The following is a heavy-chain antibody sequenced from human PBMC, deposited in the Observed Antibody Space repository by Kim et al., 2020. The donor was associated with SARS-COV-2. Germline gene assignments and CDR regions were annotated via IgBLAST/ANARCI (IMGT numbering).Heavy chain of an antibody. Sequence: ASVKGRFTISGDDSKSIAYLQMNSLKTEDTAVYYCTREGRGFGELASWDYWGQGTLVTVSS. D-gene: IGHD3-10*01. CDR3: TREGRGFGELASWDY. V-gene: IGHV3-49*02. J-gene: IGHJ4*02.